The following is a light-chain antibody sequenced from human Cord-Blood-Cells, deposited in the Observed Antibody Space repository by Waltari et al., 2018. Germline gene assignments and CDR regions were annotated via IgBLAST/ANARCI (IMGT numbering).Light chain of an antibody. V-gene: IGKV1-5*03. CDR1: QSISSW. J-gene: IGKJ1*01. Sequence: DIQMTQSPSTLSPSVGDRVTITCRASQSISSWLAWYQQKPGKAPKLLIYKASSLESGVPSRFSGSGSGTEFTLTISNLQPDDFATYYCQQYNSYSGTFGQGTKVEIK. CDR3: QQYNSYSGT. CDR2: KAS.